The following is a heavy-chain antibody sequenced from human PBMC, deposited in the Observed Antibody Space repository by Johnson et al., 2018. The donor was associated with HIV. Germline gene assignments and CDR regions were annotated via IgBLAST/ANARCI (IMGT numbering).Heavy chain of an antibody. CDR1: GFPFSSYA. D-gene: IGHD1-1*01. Sequence: QVQLVESGGGVVQPGRSLRLSCAASGFPFSSYAMHWVRQAPGKGLEWVALISYDGSNKYYEDSVKGRFTISRDNSNLYLEMNSLRVEDTAVYYCARGGYELFLNNAFDIWGQGTLVTVSA. CDR2: ISYDGSNK. CDR3: ARGGYELFLNNAFDI. V-gene: IGHV3-30-3*01. J-gene: IGHJ3*02.